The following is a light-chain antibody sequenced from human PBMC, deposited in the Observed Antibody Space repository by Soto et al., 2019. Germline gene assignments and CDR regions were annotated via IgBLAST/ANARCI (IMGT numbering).Light chain of an antibody. CDR2: GSS. CDR3: QQYNSWLWT. CDR1: QSVSSK. Sequence: EIVMTQSPATLSVTQGEGDTHSCMASQSVSSKLAWYQQKPGQAPRLLIYGSSTRATGIPSRFSGSGSGTEFTLIISILQSEDSAVYYCQQYNSWLWTFGQGTKVDI. J-gene: IGKJ1*01. V-gene: IGKV3-15*01.